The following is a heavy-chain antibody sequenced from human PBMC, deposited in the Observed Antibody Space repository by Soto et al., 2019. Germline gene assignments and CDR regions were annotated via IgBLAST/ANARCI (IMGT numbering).Heavy chain of an antibody. D-gene: IGHD3-22*01. CDR1: GFTFSSYA. V-gene: IGHV3-23*01. Sequence: GGSLRLSCAASGFTFSSYAMSWVRQAPGKGLEWVSAISGSGGSTYYADSVKGRFTIPRDNSKNTLYLQMNSLRAEDTAVYYCAKSRYYYDSSGYRFYFDYWGQGTLVTVSS. CDR3: AKSRYYYDSSGYRFYFDY. J-gene: IGHJ4*02. CDR2: ISGSGGST.